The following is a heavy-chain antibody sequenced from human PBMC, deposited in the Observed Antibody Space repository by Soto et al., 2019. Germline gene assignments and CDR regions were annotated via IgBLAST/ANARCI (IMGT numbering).Heavy chain of an antibody. J-gene: IGHJ5*02. Sequence: QVQLVQSGAEVKKPGASVKVSCKASGYTFTGYYMHWMRQAPGQGLEWMGWINPNSGGTNYAQKFQGWVTMTRDTSISTAYMELSRLRSDDTAVYYCARGGIVVVPAAFSWFDPWGQGTLVTVSS. D-gene: IGHD2-2*01. CDR2: INPNSGGT. CDR3: ARGGIVVVPAAFSWFDP. CDR1: GYTFTGYY. V-gene: IGHV1-2*04.